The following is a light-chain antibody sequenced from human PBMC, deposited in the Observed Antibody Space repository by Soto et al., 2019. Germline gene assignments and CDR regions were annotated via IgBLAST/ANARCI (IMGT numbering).Light chain of an antibody. CDR3: QKYNSVPFT. J-gene: IGKJ3*01. CDR1: QGISNY. Sequence: DIQMTQSPSSLSASVGDRVTITCRASQGISNYLAWYQQRPGKVPKLLIYAASTLQSVVPSRFSGSGSGTDFTLTISSLQPEDVAIYYCQKYNSVPFTFGPGTKVDIK. CDR2: AAS. V-gene: IGKV1-27*01.